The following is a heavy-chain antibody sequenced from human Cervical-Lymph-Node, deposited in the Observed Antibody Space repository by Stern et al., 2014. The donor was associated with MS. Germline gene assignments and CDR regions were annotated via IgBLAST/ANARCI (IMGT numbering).Heavy chain of an antibody. Sequence: QMQLVQSRAEVKKPGSSVTVSCKASGGTFSNYAITWFRQAPGRGLEWMGDTNPLFGTTNYAQKFQGRVTMTAHESTATAYMELSGLRSEDTAVYYCAGDRHSSGFDHWGQGTLVTVSS. CDR1: GGTFSNYA. CDR2: TNPLFGTT. D-gene: IGHD3-22*01. CDR3: AGDRHSSGFDH. V-gene: IGHV1-69*01. J-gene: IGHJ4*02.